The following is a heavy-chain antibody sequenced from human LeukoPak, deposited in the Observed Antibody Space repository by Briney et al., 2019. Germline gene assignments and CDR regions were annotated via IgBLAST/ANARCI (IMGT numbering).Heavy chain of an antibody. CDR2: IYYSGST. D-gene: IGHD3-10*01. V-gene: IGHV4-59*08. Sequence: PSETLSLTCAVYGGSFSSYYWSWIRQPPGKGLEWIGYIYYSGSTNYNPSLKSRVTISVDTSKNQFSLKLSSVTAADTAVYYCAAYGSGTVDYWGQGTLVTVSS. CDR3: AAYGSGTVDY. CDR1: GGSFSSYY. J-gene: IGHJ4*02.